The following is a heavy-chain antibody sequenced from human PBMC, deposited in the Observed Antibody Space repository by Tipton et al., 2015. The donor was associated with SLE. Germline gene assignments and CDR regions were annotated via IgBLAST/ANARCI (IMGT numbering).Heavy chain of an antibody. CDR2: IYYSGST. J-gene: IGHJ3*02. CDR3: ARDRIAVSLRGAFDI. CDR1: GGSISSHY. Sequence: TLSLTCTVSGGSISSHYWSWIRQPPGKGLEWIGYIYYSGSTNYNPSLKSRVTVSVDTSKNQFSLKLSSVTAADTAVYYCARDRIAVSLRGAFDIWGQGTMVTVSS. D-gene: IGHD6-19*01. V-gene: IGHV4-59*11.